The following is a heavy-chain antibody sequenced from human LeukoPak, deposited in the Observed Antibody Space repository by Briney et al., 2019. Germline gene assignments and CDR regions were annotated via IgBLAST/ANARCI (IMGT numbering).Heavy chain of an antibody. CDR3: ARVGVGATNWGFDY. J-gene: IGHJ4*02. V-gene: IGHV3-21*01. Sequence: GGSLRLSCAASGFTFSSYTMNWVRQAPGKGLEWVSSISSSGSYIFYADSVKGRFTISRDNAKNSVYLQMNNLRAEDTAVYYCARVGVGATNWGFDYWGQGTLVTVSS. CDR2: ISSSGSYI. D-gene: IGHD1-26*01. CDR1: GFTFSSYT.